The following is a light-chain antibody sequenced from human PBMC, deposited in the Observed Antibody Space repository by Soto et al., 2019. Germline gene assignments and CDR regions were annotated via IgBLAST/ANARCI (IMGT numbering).Light chain of an antibody. Sequence: DNLLTQSPGTLSLSPGERATVSCRASYLFSSKYLAWYQQKPGQAPRLLIYGTSNRATGIPDRFSGSGSGADFTLSISKVEPEDSAVYYCQQYGTAPPRYTFGQGTKVDIK. CDR3: QQYGTAPPRYT. CDR2: GTS. V-gene: IGKV3-20*01. J-gene: IGKJ2*01. CDR1: YLFSSKY.